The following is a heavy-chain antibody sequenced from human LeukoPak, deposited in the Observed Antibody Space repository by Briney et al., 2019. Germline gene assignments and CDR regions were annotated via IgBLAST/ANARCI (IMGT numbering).Heavy chain of an antibody. CDR1: GFTFSNAW. J-gene: IGHJ4*02. CDR2: IKSKTDGGTT. D-gene: IGHD1-26*01. CDR3: TTYSGSYYRTVY. V-gene: IGHV3-15*01. Sequence: GGSLRLSCAASGFTFSNAWMSWVRQAPGKGLEWVGRIKSKTDGGTTDYAAPVKGRFTISRDDSKNTLYLQMNSLKTEDTAVYYCTTYSGSYYRTVYWGQGTLVTVSS.